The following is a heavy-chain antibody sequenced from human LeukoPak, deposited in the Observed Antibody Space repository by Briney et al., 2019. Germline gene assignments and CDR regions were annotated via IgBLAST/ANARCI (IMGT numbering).Heavy chain of an antibody. CDR3: ARGGPPVTIFGVVISWFDP. J-gene: IGHJ5*02. V-gene: IGHV4-59*01. D-gene: IGHD3-3*01. CDR1: GGSISSYY. Sequence: SETLSPICTVSGGSISSYYWSWIRQPPGKGLEWIGYIYYSGSTNYNPSLKSRVTISVDMSKNQFSLKLSSVTAADTAVYYCARGGPPVTIFGVVISWFDPWGQGTLVTVSS. CDR2: IYYSGST.